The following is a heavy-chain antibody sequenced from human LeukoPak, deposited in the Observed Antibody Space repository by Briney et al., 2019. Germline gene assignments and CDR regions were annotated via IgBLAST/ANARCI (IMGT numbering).Heavy chain of an antibody. CDR1: GFTFSSYG. CDR3: AKGHYYGSGSLDY. CDR2: IGGRDGST. D-gene: IGHD3-10*01. V-gene: IGHV3-23*01. J-gene: IGHJ4*02. Sequence: GGSLRLSCAASGFTFSSYGMSWVRQAPGKGLEWVSVIGGRDGSTYYADSVKGRFTISRDNSKNTLYVQMNSLRAEDTAVYYCAKGHYYGSGSLDYWGQGTLVTASS.